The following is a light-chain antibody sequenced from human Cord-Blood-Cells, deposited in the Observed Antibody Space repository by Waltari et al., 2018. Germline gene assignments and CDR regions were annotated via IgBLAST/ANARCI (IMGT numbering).Light chain of an antibody. CDR1: QGSSSY. J-gene: IGKJ4*01. Sequence: ASRMTQSPSSFSASTGDRLSSSCRARQGSSSYRAWYPQKPGKAATLLIYAASTLQSGVTSRCSGSGSGRDLALTISCLQSEDFATYDCEQYYRYPLTVGGGTRVEIK. CDR2: AAS. V-gene: IGKV1-8*01. CDR3: EQYYRYPLT.